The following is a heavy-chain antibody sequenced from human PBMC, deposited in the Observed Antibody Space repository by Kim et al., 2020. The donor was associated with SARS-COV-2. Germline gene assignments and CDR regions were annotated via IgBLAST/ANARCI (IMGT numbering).Heavy chain of an antibody. Sequence: STPSLNIRVTISVATSKNQFSLKLSSVTAADTAVYYCARVVVPAAAAFDYWGQGTLVTVSS. D-gene: IGHD2-2*01. CDR3: ARVVVPAAAAFDY. V-gene: IGHV4-59*01. J-gene: IGHJ4*02.